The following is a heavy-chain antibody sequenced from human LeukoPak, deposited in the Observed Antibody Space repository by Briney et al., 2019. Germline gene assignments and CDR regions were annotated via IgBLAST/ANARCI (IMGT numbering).Heavy chain of an antibody. D-gene: IGHD5-18*01. CDR1: GGSISSSNW. CDR3: AREGYSYGSYVDY. V-gene: IGHV4-4*02. CDR2: IYHSGST. J-gene: IGHJ4*02. Sequence: PSETLSLTCAVSGGSISSSNWWSWVRQPPGKGLEWIGEIYHSGSTNYNPSLKSRVTISVDKSKNQFSLKLSSVTAADTAVYYCAREGYSYGSYVDYWGQGTLVTVSS.